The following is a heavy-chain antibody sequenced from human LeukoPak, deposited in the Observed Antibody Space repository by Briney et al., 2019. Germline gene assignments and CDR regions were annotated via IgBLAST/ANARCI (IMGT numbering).Heavy chain of an antibody. CDR2: MNPNSGNT. CDR1: GYTFTSYG. Sequence: ASVKVSCKASGYTFTSYGINWVRQATGQGLEWMGWMNPNSGNTGYAQKFQGRVTMTRNTSISTAYMELSSLRSEDTAVYYCARGHHFWSGFNWFDPWGQGTLVTVSS. V-gene: IGHV1-8*01. D-gene: IGHD3-3*02. CDR3: ARGHHFWSGFNWFDP. J-gene: IGHJ5*02.